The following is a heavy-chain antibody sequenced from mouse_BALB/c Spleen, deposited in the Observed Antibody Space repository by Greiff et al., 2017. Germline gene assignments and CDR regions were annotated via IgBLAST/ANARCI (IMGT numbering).Heavy chain of an antibody. V-gene: IGHV1-74*01. Sequence: QVHVKQSGPQLVRPGASVKISCKASGYSFTSYWMHWVKQRPGQGLEWIGMIDPSDSETRLNQKFKDKATLTVDKSSSTAYMQLSSPTSEDSAVYYCAMIPYYHAMDYWGQGTSVTVSS. CDR3: AMIPYYHAMDY. J-gene: IGHJ4*01. CDR2: IDPSDSET. CDR1: GYSFTSYW.